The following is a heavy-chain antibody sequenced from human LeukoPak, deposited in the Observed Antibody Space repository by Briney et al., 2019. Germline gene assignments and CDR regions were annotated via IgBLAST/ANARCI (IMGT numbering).Heavy chain of an antibody. CDR1: GFTFRSYA. Sequence: GGSLRLSCAASGFTFRSYAMNWVRQAPGKGLEWVSSISGSGGSTYYADSVKGRFTISRDNAKNSVYLQMNSLRAEDTAVYHCAAGGDYYYHMDVWGKGTTVTVSS. CDR3: AAGGDYYYHMDV. J-gene: IGHJ6*03. D-gene: IGHD3-10*01. CDR2: ISGSGGST. V-gene: IGHV3-23*01.